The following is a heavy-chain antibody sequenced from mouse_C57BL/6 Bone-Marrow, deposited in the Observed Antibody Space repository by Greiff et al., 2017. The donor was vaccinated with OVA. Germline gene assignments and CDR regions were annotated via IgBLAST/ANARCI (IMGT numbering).Heavy chain of an antibody. CDR3: ARPITSGVVPGDY. CDR2: IHPNSGST. V-gene: IGHV1-64*01. Sequence: VQLQQPGAELVKPGASVKLSCKASGYTFTSYWMHWVKQSPGQGLEWIGMIHPNSGSTTYNEKFTSKATLTVAKSSSTAYMQLSSLKSEDAAVEYCARPITSGVVPGDYWGQGTTLTVSS. J-gene: IGHJ2*01. D-gene: IGHD1-1*01. CDR1: GYTFTSYW.